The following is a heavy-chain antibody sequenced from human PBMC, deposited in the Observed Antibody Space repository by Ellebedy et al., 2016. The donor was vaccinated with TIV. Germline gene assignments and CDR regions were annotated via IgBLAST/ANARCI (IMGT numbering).Heavy chain of an antibody. Sequence: GESLKISCAASGITINYYRLNWVRQAEEKGLEWISYSVSSGTTTYYADSVKGRFTTSRDNAKNSLYLHLNSLRDEDTAIYYCARRGNYLGDAFDIWGHGTMVIVSS. CDR3: ARRGNYLGDAFDI. V-gene: IGHV3-48*02. J-gene: IGHJ3*02. CDR1: GITINYYR. D-gene: IGHD1-26*01. CDR2: SVSSGTTT.